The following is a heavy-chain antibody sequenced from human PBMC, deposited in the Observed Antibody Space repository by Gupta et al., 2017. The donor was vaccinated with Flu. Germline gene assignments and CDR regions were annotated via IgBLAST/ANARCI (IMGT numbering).Heavy chain of an antibody. J-gene: IGHJ6*02. CDR3: AKGWSVTGTYYNYFAVDV. V-gene: IGHV4-61*09. CDR1: GGSISNNLNY. CDR2: VYSSGRA. Sequence: QGQLQESGPGMVKPSETLSLTCTVSGGSISNNLNYWTWVRLHAGKGLEGIVHVYSSGRAHYNPSLRTRVTISVATSSTQFSLRLTSLTAADTAVYYCAKGWSVTGTYYNYFAVDVWGQGTTVTVSS. D-gene: IGHD1-1*01.